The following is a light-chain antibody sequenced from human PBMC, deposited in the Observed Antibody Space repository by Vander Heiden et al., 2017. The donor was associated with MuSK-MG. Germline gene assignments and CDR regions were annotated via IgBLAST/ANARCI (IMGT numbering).Light chain of an antibody. CDR2: AAS. CDR3: QQYVDWPPLT. Sequence: EVVITHSPATLSVSPGEGATLSCRASQSISNSLAWYQQRPGQAPRLLIYAASTRATGIPARFGGSGCGTEFTLTISSRQSEDFAVYYCQQYVDWPPLTFGGGTKVEIK. J-gene: IGKJ4*01. CDR1: QSISNS. V-gene: IGKV3-15*01.